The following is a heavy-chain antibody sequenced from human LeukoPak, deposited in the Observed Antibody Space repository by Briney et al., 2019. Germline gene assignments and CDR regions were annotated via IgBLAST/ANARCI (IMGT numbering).Heavy chain of an antibody. CDR1: GFTFSSYS. D-gene: IGHD2-21*01. CDR3: AKNLLSLWLIDN. Sequence: GGSLRLSCAASGFTFSSYSMNWVRQAPGKGLEWVSSISSSSSYIYYADSVKGRFTISRDNAKNSLYLQMNSLRAEDTALYYCAKNLLSLWLIDNWGQGTLVTVSS. CDR2: ISSSSSYI. J-gene: IGHJ4*02. V-gene: IGHV3-21*04.